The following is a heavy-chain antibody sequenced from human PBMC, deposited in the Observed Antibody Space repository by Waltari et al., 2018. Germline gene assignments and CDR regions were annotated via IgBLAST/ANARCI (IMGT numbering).Heavy chain of an antibody. CDR1: GYSISSGYY. V-gene: IGHV4-38-2*02. CDR3: ARDPNYYDSSGYEFDY. J-gene: IGHJ4*02. D-gene: IGHD3-22*01. Sequence: QVQLQESGPGLVKPSETLSLTCAVSGYSISSGYYWGWIRQRPGKGLEWIGSIYHSGSTYYNPSLKSRVTISVDTSKNQFSLKLSSVTAADTAVYYCARDPNYYDSSGYEFDYWGQGTLVTVSS. CDR2: IYHSGST.